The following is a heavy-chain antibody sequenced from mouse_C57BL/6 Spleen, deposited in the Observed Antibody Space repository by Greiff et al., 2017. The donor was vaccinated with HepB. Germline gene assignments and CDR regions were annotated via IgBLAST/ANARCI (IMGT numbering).Heavy chain of an antibody. Sequence: VQLQQSGAELVKPGASVKLSCKASGYTFTSYWMQWVKQRPGQGLEWIGEIDPSDSYTNYNQKFTGKATLTVDTSSSTAYMQLSSLTSEDSAVYYCARKLRYAMDYWGQGTSVTVSS. V-gene: IGHV1-50*01. D-gene: IGHD1-1*01. CDR1: GYTFTSYW. CDR3: ARKLRYAMDY. CDR2: IDPSDSYT. J-gene: IGHJ4*01.